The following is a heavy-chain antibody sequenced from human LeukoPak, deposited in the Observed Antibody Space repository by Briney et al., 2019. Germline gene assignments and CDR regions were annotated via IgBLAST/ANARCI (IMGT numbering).Heavy chain of an antibody. CDR2: ISSSSRYI. V-gene: IGHV3-21*01. J-gene: IGHJ4*02. CDR1: GFTFSDFG. CDR3: ARAARGWLQRDLDY. Sequence: GGSLRLSCAASGFTFSDFGMNWVRQFPGKGLEWVSSISSSSRYIYYSDSLKGRFTISRDNAKNSVYLQMSSLRAEDTAVYYCARAARGWLQRDLDYWGQGTLVTVSS. D-gene: IGHD5-24*01.